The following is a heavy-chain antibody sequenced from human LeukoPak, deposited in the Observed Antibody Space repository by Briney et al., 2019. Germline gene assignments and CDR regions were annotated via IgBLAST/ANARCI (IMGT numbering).Heavy chain of an antibody. CDR3: AKPKLLHAFDF. D-gene: IGHD2-21*02. J-gene: IGHJ3*01. V-gene: IGHV3-23*01. CDR1: GFTFSSQA. CDR2: INGGGGNT. Sequence: PGGSLRLSCAASGFTFSSQAMNWVRQSPGKGLEWVSAINGGGGNTYYAGSVKGRFTISRDNSKNTLYLQMNSLRVDDTAVYYCAKPKLLHAFDFWGQGTMVSVSS.